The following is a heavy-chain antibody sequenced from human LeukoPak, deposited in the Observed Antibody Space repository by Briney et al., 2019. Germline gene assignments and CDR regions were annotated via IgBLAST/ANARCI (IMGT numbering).Heavy chain of an antibody. V-gene: IGHV4-39*01. D-gene: IGHD1-26*01. Sequence: SETLSLTCTVSGGSISSSSYFWGWIRQPPGKGLEWIGSIYYGGNTYYNPSLKSRVTISVDTSKNQFSLKLSSVTAADTAIYYYVRGLALVGTTPYWGQGTLVTVSS. CDR1: GGSISSSSYF. CDR2: IYYGGNT. J-gene: IGHJ4*02. CDR3: VRGLALVGTTPY.